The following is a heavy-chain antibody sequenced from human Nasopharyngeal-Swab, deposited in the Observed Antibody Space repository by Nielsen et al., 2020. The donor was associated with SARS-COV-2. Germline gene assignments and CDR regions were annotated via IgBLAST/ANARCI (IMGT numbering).Heavy chain of an antibody. D-gene: IGHD3-10*01. J-gene: IGHJ3*02. V-gene: IGHV3-43*02. Sequence: GESLKISCAASGFTFDDYAMHWVRQAPGKGLEWVSLISGHGGSTYYADSVKGRFTISRDNSKNSLYLQMNSLRTEDTALYYCAKDNPEKLSGAFDIWGQGTMVTVSS. CDR2: ISGHGGST. CDR1: GFTFDDYA. CDR3: AKDNPEKLSGAFDI.